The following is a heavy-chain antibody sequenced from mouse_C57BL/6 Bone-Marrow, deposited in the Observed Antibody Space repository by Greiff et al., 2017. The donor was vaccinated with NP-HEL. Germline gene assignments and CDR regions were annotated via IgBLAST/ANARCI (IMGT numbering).Heavy chain of an antibody. J-gene: IGHJ4*01. Sequence: QVQLQQPGAELVMPGASVKLSCKASGYTFTSYWMHWVKQRPGQGLEWIGEIDPSDSYTNYNQKFKGKSTLTVDKYSSTAYMQLSSLTSEDSAVYYCARSVWYPYYYAMDYWGQGTSVTVSS. CDR1: GYTFTSYW. D-gene: IGHD2-10*02. V-gene: IGHV1-69*01. CDR2: IDPSDSYT. CDR3: ARSVWYPYYYAMDY.